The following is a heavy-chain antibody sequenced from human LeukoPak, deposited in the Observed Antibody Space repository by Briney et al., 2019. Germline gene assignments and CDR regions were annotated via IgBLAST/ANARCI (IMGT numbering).Heavy chain of an antibody. CDR2: INHSGST. J-gene: IGHJ5*02. CDR3: ARARERYSMTTVTNNWFDP. CDR1: GGSFSGYY. Sequence: SETLSLTCAVYGGSFSGYYWSWIRQPPGKGLEWIGEINHSGSTNYNPSLKSRVTMSVDTSKNQFSLKLSSVTAADTAVYYCARARERYSMTTVTNNWFDPWGQGTLVTVSS. V-gene: IGHV4-34*01. D-gene: IGHD4-17*01.